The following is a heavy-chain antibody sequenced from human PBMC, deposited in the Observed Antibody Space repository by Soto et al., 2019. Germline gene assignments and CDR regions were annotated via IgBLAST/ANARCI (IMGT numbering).Heavy chain of an antibody. CDR1: GFTFSSYG. CDR2: ISHDGSNK. V-gene: IGHV3-30*18. Sequence: QVQLVESGGGVVQPGRSLRLSCAASGFTFSSYGMHWVRQAPGKGLEWVAVISHDGSNKDFAESVKGRFTISRDNSHNTLYLIMNSLRSEDLAVYYCAKHLLAVCGYVHGMDVWGQGTTVTVS. J-gene: IGHJ6*02. D-gene: IGHD6-19*01. CDR3: AKHLLAVCGYVHGMDV.